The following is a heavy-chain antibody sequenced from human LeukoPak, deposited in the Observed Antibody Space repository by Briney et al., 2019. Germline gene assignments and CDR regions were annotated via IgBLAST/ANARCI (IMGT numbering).Heavy chain of an antibody. Sequence: GGSLRPSCAASGFTFSSYEMNWVRQAPGKGLGWVSYISSSGSTIYYADSVKGRFTISRDNAKNSLYLQMNSLRVEDTAVYYCARGKSSRHALDIWGQGTMVTVSS. J-gene: IGHJ3*02. CDR1: GFTFSSYE. CDR2: ISSSGSTI. D-gene: IGHD6-6*01. V-gene: IGHV3-48*03. CDR3: ARGKSSRHALDI.